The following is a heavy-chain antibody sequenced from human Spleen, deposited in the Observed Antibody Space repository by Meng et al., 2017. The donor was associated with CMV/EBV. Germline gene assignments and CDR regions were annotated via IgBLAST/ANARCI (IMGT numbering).Heavy chain of an antibody. CDR2: ISSSSRYI. CDR3: ARACGADCYRPEYFHH. D-gene: IGHD2-21*01. CDR1: GFIFSTYN. Sequence: GGSLRLSCEASGFIFSTYNMNWVRQAPGKGLEWVSSISSSSRYIYYADSVKGRFIISRDNANNSLYLQMNSLRAEDTAVYYCARACGADCYRPEYFHHWGQGTLGTVSS. V-gene: IGHV3-21*01. J-gene: IGHJ1*01.